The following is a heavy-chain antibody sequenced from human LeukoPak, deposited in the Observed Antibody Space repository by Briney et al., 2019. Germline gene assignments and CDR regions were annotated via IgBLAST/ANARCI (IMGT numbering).Heavy chain of an antibody. V-gene: IGHV4-38-2*02. CDR3: ARDAGRGWFDP. J-gene: IGHJ5*02. D-gene: IGHD1-1*01. CDR2: IYHSGST. CDR1: GYSISSGYY. Sequence: SETLSLTCTVSGYSISSGYYWGWIRQPPGKGLEWIGSIYHSGSTYYNPSLKSRVTISVDTSKNQFSLKLSSVTAADTAVYYCARDAGRGWFDPWGQGTLVAVSS.